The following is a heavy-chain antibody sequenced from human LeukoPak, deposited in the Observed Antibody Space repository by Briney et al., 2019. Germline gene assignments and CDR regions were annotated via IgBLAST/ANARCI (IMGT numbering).Heavy chain of an antibody. CDR3: ARGRDLGQDY. Sequence: SETLSLTCTVSGASVNSFYWNWIRQPPGKGLEWIGYTYYSGSPNYNPSLKSRVTMSIDTSKNQFSLKLNSVTAADTAVYFCARGRDLGQDYWGQGTLVTVSS. CDR1: GASVNSFY. J-gene: IGHJ4*02. CDR2: TYYSGSP. V-gene: IGHV4-59*02. D-gene: IGHD3-16*01.